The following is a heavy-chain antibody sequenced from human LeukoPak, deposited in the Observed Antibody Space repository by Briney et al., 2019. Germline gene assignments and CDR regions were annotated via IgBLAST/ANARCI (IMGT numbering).Heavy chain of an antibody. CDR2: INAGTGNR. V-gene: IGHV1-3*01. Sequence: ASVKVSCKASGYTFTSFAVHWVRQAPGQRLEWMGWINAGTGNRKYSQKFQDRVTITADKSTSTAYMELSSLRSEDTAVYYCARADIVATAGMDVWGQGTTVTVSS. CDR1: GYTFTSFA. J-gene: IGHJ6*02. CDR3: ARADIVATAGMDV. D-gene: IGHD5-12*01.